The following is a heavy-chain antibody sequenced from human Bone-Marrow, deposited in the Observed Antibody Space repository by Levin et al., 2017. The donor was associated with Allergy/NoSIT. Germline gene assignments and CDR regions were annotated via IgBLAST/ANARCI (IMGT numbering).Heavy chain of an antibody. Sequence: SCEASGFNFRSHWMHWVRQAPGTGLVWVSRIDFDGTITNYADSVRGRFTISRDNAKNTLYLQMHSLRPEDTALYYCTRNSWGIDYWGQGTQVTVSS. CDR3: TRNSWGIDY. J-gene: IGHJ4*02. V-gene: IGHV3-74*01. D-gene: IGHD3-16*01. CDR1: GFNFRSHW. CDR2: IDFDGTIT.